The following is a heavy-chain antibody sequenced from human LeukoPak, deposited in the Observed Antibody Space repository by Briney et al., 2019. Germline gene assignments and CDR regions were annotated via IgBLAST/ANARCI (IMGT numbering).Heavy chain of an antibody. Sequence: NPSETLSLTCAVYGGSFSGYYWSWIRQPPGKGLEWIGEINHSGSTNYNPSLKSRVTISVDTSKNQFSLKLSSVTVADTAVYYCARVRGAARTWFDPWGQGTLVTVSS. V-gene: IGHV4-34*01. J-gene: IGHJ5*02. D-gene: IGHD6-6*01. CDR2: INHSGST. CDR3: ARVRGAARTWFDP. CDR1: GGSFSGYY.